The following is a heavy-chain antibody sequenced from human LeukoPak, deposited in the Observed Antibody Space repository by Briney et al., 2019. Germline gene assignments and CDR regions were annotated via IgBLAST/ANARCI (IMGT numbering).Heavy chain of an antibody. Sequence: GGSLRLSCVDSGITFSRYWMSWVRQAPGKGLEWVANIKQDGGEKYYVDSVKGRFTISRDNAKNSLYLQMNSLRVEDTAVYCCARDGRPLDYWGQGTLVTVSS. J-gene: IGHJ4*02. CDR2: IKQDGGEK. V-gene: IGHV3-7*03. CDR1: GITFSRYW. CDR3: ARDGRPLDY.